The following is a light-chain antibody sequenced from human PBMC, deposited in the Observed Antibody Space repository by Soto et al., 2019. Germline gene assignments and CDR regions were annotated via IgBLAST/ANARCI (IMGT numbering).Light chain of an antibody. V-gene: IGKV3-11*01. CDR2: DAS. J-gene: IGKJ1*01. CDR1: QSVSSY. CDR3: QQRRHWPPTCT. Sequence: EIVLTQSPATLSLCPGERATLSCRASQSVSSYLAWYQQKPGQAPRLLIYDASNRATGIPARFSGSGSGTDFTLTIGSLEPKDFAFYYCQQRRHWPPTCTFGQWTKVE.